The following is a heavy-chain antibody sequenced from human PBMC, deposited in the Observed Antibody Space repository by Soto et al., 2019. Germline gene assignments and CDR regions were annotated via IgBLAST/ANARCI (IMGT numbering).Heavy chain of an antibody. CDR3: AKPYSFLERSGWYPDY. V-gene: IGHV3-23*01. J-gene: IGHJ4*02. Sequence: GGSLRLSCAASGFTFSSYAMSWVRQAPGKGLEWVSAISGSGGSTYYADSVKGRFTISRDNSKNTLYLQMNSLRAEDTAVYYCAKPYSFLERSGWYPDYWGQGTLVTVSS. CDR1: GFTFSSYA. D-gene: IGHD6-19*01. CDR2: ISGSGGST.